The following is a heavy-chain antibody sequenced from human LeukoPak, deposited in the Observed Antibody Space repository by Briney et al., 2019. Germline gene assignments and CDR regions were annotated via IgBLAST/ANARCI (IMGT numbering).Heavy chain of an antibody. CDR1: GFTFSSYA. CDR3: ARGSQRIAAAVDY. J-gene: IGHJ4*02. D-gene: IGHD6-13*01. Sequence: GGSLRLSCAASGFTFSSYAMHWVRQAPGKGLEWVAVISYDGSNKYYADSVKGRFTISRDNSKNTLYLQMNSLRAEDTAVYYCARGSQRIAAAVDYWGQGTLVTVSS. CDR2: ISYDGSNK. V-gene: IGHV3-30-3*01.